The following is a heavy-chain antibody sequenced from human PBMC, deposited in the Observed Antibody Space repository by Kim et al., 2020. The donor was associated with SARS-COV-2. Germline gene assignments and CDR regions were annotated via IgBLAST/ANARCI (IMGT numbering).Heavy chain of an antibody. Sequence: ASVKVSCKTSGYSFIDSYMHWVRQAPGQGREWMGWINPKSGDTNYAQKFQGRVTMTSETSISTVHMEMSRLGSGDTGGYYCARGQICCSTISCMYYFAYW. D-gene: IGHD2-15*01. J-gene: IGHJ4*01. CDR1: GYSFIDSY. CDR3: ARGQICCSTISCMYYFAY. V-gene: IGHV1-2*02. CDR2: INPKSGDT.